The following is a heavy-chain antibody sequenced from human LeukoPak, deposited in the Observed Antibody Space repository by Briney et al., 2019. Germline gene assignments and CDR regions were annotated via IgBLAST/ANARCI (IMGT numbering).Heavy chain of an antibody. CDR2: TSWNAASI. CDR1: AFILVDYG. V-gene: IGHV3-9*01. D-gene: IGHD3-16*01. CDR3: TKVDGGSDLRSDFDD. J-gene: IGHJ4*02. Sequence: GRSLTLSCAAPAFILVDYGTHWVRHPPGKGVEWVSETSWNAASIRYADSVKGRFTLSRDNAKTLLYLQMDSLTPDNTALYYCTKVDGGSDLRSDFDDWGQGTLVTVSS.